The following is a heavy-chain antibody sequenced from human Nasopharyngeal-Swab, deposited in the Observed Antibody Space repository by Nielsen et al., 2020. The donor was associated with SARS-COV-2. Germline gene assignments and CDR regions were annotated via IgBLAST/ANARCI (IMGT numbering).Heavy chain of an antibody. J-gene: IGHJ4*02. CDR2: INHSGST. CDR1: GFTFSSYS. Sequence: ESLKISCAASGFTFSSYSMNWVRQAPGKGPEWIGEINHSGSTNYNPSLKSRVTISVDTSKNQFSLKLSSVTAADTAVYYCARVSYLLLWFRLDYWGQGTLVTVSS. CDR3: ARVSYLLLWFRLDY. V-gene: IGHV4-34*01. D-gene: IGHD3-10*01.